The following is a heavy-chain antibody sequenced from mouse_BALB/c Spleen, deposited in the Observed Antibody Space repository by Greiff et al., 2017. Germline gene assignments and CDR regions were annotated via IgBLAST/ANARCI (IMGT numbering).Heavy chain of an antibody. CDR3: ARLHDLWYFDV. CDR1: GYTFSSYW. CDR2: ILPGSGST. Sequence: VQLQQSGAELMKPGASVKISCKATGYTFSSYWIEWVKQRPGHGLEWIGEILPGSGSTNYNEKFKGKATFTADTSSTTAYMQLSSLTSEDSAVYCCARLHDLWYFDVWGAGTTVTVSS. J-gene: IGHJ1*01. V-gene: IGHV1-9*01.